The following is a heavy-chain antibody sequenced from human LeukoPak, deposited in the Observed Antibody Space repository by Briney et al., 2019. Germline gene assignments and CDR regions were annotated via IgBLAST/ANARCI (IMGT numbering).Heavy chain of an antibody. CDR2: IKPDGSEN. V-gene: IGHV3-7*01. D-gene: IGHD6-19*01. Sequence: QPGGSLRLSCAASGFSFNIYWMSWVRQAPGKGLEWVASIKPDGSENYYVDSVKGRFTISRDNAKHSLYLQMNSLRAADTAVFYCARDRGGSGWYEFESCGQGTLVTVSS. CDR1: GFSFNIYW. J-gene: IGHJ4*02. CDR3: ARDRGGSGWYEFES.